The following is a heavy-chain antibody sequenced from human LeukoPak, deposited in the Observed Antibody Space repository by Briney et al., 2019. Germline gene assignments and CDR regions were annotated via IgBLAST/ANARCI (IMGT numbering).Heavy chain of an antibody. J-gene: IGHJ4*02. Sequence: PGGSLRLSCAASGFTFRNHWMSWVRQAPGKGLEWVANIKPDGSDNYYVDSVKGRFTISRDNSKNTLYLQMNSLRAEDTAVYYCARDNERAPVGATTPYWGQGTLVTVSS. D-gene: IGHD1-26*01. CDR2: IKPDGSDN. CDR1: GFTFRNHW. V-gene: IGHV3-7*01. CDR3: ARDNERAPVGATTPY.